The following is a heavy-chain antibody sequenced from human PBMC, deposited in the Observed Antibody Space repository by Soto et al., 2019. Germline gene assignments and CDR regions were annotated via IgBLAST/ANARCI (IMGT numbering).Heavy chain of an antibody. V-gene: IGHV1-69*04. CDR1: GGTFSSYT. CDR2: IIPILGIA. J-gene: IGHJ6*02. CDR3: ARDQDVGIQLWRHYYGMDV. D-gene: IGHD5-18*01. Sequence: SVKVSCKASGGTFSSYTISWVRQAPGQGLEWMGRIIPILGIANYAQKFQGRVTITADKSTSTAYMELSSLRSEDTAVYYCARDQDVGIQLWRHYYGMDVWGQGTTVTVSS.